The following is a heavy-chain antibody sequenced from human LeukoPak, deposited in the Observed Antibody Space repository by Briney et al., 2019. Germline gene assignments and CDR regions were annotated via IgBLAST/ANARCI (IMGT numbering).Heavy chain of an antibody. J-gene: IGHJ3*02. CDR1: GGSISTYY. CDR2: ISNRGNT. V-gene: IGHV4-59*08. D-gene: IGHD4-23*01. CDR3: ARNYGGYAFHI. Sequence: PSETLSLTCAVSGGSISTYYWSWLRQPPEKGLELIGYISNRGNTNYNPSLKSRVTISVDTSKNRFSLKLTSVTAADTAIYYCARNYGGYAFHIWGQGTMVAVSS.